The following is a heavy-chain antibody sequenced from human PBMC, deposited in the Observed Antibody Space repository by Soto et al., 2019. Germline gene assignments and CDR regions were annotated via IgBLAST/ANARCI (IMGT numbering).Heavy chain of an antibody. CDR2: TSYDGSNE. D-gene: IGHD6-19*01. V-gene: IGHV3-30-3*01. Sequence: SLRLSCAASGFIFTNYALHWVRQAPGKGLEWVAVTSYDGSNEDYADSVKGRFTISRDNSKNTMYLQMNSLTTEDTAVYYCARDLRYSSGWYLFDYWGQGTLVTVSS. CDR1: GFIFTNYA. J-gene: IGHJ4*02. CDR3: ARDLRYSSGWYLFDY.